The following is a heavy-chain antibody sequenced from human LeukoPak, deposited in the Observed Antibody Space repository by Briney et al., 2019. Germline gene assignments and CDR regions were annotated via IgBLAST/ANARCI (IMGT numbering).Heavy chain of an antibody. CDR2: IYYSGST. Sequence: PSETLSLTCAVYGGSFSGYYWSWIRQPPGKGLEWIGSIYYSGSTYYNPSLKSRVTISVDTSKNQFSLKLSSVTAADTAVYYCARNIAVAGFDYWGQGTLVTVSS. CDR1: GGSFSGYY. CDR3: ARNIAVAGFDY. V-gene: IGHV4-34*01. D-gene: IGHD6-19*01. J-gene: IGHJ4*02.